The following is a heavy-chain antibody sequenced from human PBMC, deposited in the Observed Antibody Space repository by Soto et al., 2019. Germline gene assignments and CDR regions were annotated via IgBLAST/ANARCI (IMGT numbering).Heavy chain of an antibody. CDR1: AYTFTIYG. D-gene: IGHD2-15*01. V-gene: IGHV1-18*01. CDR2: ISAYNGNT. CDR3: ARDPASEGIRSCFYSMDV. Sequence: ASVKVSCKASAYTFTIYGISWVLQAPGQGLEWMGWISAYNGNTNYAQKLQGRVTMTTDTSTSTAYMELRSLRSDETAVYYCARDPASEGIRSCFYSMDVWGQGTTVTVSS. J-gene: IGHJ6*03.